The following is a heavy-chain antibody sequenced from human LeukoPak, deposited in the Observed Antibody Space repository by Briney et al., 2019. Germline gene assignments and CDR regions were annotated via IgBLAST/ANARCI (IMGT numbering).Heavy chain of an antibody. CDR1: GYTFTDYY. D-gene: IGHD2-2*01. V-gene: IGHV1-2*02. CDR3: TREARVGNWFDP. J-gene: IGHJ5*02. Sequence: ASVKVSCRASGYTFTDYYIHWVRQAPGQGLEWMGWINPDNGGTNYAQKFQGRVTMTRYTSIRTVYMDLSRLRSDDTAVFYCTREARVGNWFDPWGQGTQVTVSS. CDR2: INPDNGGT.